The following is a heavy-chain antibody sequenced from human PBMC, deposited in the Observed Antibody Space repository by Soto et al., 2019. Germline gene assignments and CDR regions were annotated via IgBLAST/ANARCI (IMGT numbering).Heavy chain of an antibody. Sequence: EVQLVESGGGLVQPGGSLRLSCAASGFTFSSYWMSWVRQAPGKGLEWVANIKQDGSEKYYVDSVKGRFTISRDNAKNRLSLQMNSLRAEDTAVYYCARGPSWIQRWLDWYFDLWGRGTLVTVSS. CDR2: IKQDGSEK. V-gene: IGHV3-7*04. CDR1: GFTFSSYW. CDR3: ARGPSWIQRWLDWYFDL. J-gene: IGHJ2*01. D-gene: IGHD5-18*01.